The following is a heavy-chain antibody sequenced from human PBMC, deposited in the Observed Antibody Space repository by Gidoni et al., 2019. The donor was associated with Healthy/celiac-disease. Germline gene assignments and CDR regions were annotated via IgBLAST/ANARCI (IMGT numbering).Heavy chain of an antibody. CDR1: GYTFTGYY. D-gene: IGHD1-20*01. J-gene: IGHJ6*02. CDR3: ASYNWNDVYYGMDV. CDR2: TNPNGGGT. V-gene: IGHV1-2*02. Sequence: QVQLVQSGAEGKKPGSSVKVSWTVSGYTFTGYYMHWGPQAPGQGLEWMAWTNPNGGGTNYAQKCQGRVTMTRDTSISTAYMELSRLRSDDTAVYYCASYNWNDVYYGMDVWGQGTTVTVSS.